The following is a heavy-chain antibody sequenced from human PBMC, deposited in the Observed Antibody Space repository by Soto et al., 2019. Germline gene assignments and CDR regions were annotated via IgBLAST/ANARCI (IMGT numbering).Heavy chain of an antibody. CDR1: GFTFRTYA. Sequence: EVQLLGSGGALVQPGGSLRLSCAASGFTFRTYAMSWVRQPPGRGLEWVSATDTSGGSTYYADSVKGRFTVSRDNSKNTLHLQMNGLRAEDTAIYYCAKDQAEGGFTYGFFYYYGLDVWGQGTTVTVSS. J-gene: IGHJ6*02. V-gene: IGHV3-23*01. CDR3: AKDQAEGGFTYGFFYYYGLDV. D-gene: IGHD5-18*01. CDR2: TDTSGGST.